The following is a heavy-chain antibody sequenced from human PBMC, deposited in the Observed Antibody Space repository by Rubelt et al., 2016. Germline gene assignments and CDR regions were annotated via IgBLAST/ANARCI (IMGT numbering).Heavy chain of an antibody. V-gene: IGHV4-34*01. J-gene: IGHJ3*02. Sequence: EWIGEINHSGSTNYNPSLKSRVTISVDTSKNQFSLKLSSVTAADTAVYYCARLPRLLGMGKPVTTVDAFDIWGQGTMVTVSS. CDR2: INHSGST. CDR3: ARLPRLLGMGKPVTTVDAFDI. D-gene: IGHD4-17*01.